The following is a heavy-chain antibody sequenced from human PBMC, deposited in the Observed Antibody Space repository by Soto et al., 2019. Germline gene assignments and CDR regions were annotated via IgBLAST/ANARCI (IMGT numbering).Heavy chain of an antibody. Sequence: SETLSLTCSVSGAIVTSGENYWSWVRQPPGKGLEWLGYIYDSGVTSYTPALKSRVTLSLDRPNNQVSLKLRSVTAADTAVYFCVRDLAHGYTGNVWGHGXLVTVSS. CDR3: VRDLAHGYTGNV. J-gene: IGHJ3*01. CDR1: GAIVTSGENY. V-gene: IGHV4-30-4*08. D-gene: IGHD5-18*01. CDR2: IYDSGVT.